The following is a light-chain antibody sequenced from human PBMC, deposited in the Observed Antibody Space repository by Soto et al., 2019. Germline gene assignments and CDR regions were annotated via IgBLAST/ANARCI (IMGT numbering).Light chain of an antibody. CDR2: NND. CDR3: ASWDDSLNGRL. CDR1: NSNIGTNA. J-gene: IGLJ3*02. V-gene: IGLV1-44*01. Sequence: QSVLTQPPSASGTPGQRVTISCSGSNSNIGTNAVNWYQQIPGTAPKLLIYNNDQRPSGVPDRLSGSKSGTSASLAISGLQSDDEADYFCASWDDSLNGRLFGGGTKVTVL.